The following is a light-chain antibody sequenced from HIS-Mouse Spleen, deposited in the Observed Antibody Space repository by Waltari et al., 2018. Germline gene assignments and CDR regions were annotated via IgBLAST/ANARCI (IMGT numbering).Light chain of an antibody. Sequence: QSALTQPASVSGSPGQSITISCTGTSSDVGGYNSVSRYQQHPGKAPKLMIYDVSKRPAGVSNRFSGSKSGNTASLTISGLQAEDEAYYYCSSYTSSSTEVFGGGTKLTVL. CDR3: SSYTSSSTEV. CDR2: DVS. J-gene: IGLJ2*01. V-gene: IGLV2-14*03. CDR1: SSDVGGYNS.